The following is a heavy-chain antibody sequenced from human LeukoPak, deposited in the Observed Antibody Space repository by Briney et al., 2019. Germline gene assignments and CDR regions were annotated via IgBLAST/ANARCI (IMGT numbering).Heavy chain of an antibody. Sequence: PSETLSLTCTVSGGSISSGGYYWSWIRQHPGTGLEGIGYIYYSGSTYYNPSLKSRVTMSLDTSKNQFSLKLTSVTAGDTAVYYCARNPVTGTNPKFDYWGQGTLVTVSS. CDR2: IYYSGST. CDR3: ARNPVTGTNPKFDY. J-gene: IGHJ4*02. D-gene: IGHD6-19*01. V-gene: IGHV4-31*03. CDR1: GGSISSGGYY.